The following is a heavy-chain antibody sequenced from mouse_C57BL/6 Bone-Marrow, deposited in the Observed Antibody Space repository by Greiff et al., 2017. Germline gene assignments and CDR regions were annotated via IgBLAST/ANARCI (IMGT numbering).Heavy chain of an antibody. J-gene: IGHJ1*03. Sequence: VKLMESGPGLVAPSQSLSITCTVSGFSLTSYGVHWVRQPPGKGLEWLVVIWSDGSTTYNSALNSRLSISKDNSKSQVFLKMNSLQTDDTAMYYCARHGYYGYWYFDVWGTGTTVTVSS. CDR1: GFSLTSYG. V-gene: IGHV2-6-1*01. D-gene: IGHD2-3*01. CDR2: IWSDGST. CDR3: ARHGYYGYWYFDV.